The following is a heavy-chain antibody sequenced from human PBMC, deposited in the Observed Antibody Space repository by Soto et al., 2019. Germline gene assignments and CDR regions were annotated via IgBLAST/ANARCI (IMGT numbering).Heavy chain of an antibody. D-gene: IGHD4-17*01. CDR1: GFTFSSYA. V-gene: IGHV3-23*01. CDR3: AKGVHDYGDYGGFDP. J-gene: IGHJ5*02. CDR2: ISGSGGST. Sequence: PGGSLRLSCAASGFTFSSYAMSWVRQAPGKGLEWVSAISGSGGSTYYADSVKGRFTISRDNSKNTLYLQMNSLRAEDTAVYYCAKGVHDYGDYGGFDPWGQGTLVTVSS.